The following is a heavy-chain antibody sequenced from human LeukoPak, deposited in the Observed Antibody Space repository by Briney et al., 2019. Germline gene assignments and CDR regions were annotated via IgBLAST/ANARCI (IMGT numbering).Heavy chain of an antibody. Sequence: ASVKVSCKASGYTFTGYYMHWVRQAPGQGLEWMGIINPSGGSTSYAQKFQGRVTMTRDMSTSTVYMELSSLRSEDTAVYYCARGHIVATMAGWFDPWGQGTLVTVSS. CDR1: GYTFTGYY. D-gene: IGHD5-12*01. CDR2: INPSGGST. CDR3: ARGHIVATMAGWFDP. J-gene: IGHJ5*02. V-gene: IGHV1-46*01.